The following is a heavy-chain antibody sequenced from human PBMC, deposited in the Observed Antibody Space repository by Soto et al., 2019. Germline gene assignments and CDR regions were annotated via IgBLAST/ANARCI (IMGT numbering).Heavy chain of an antibody. Sequence: QVQLVESGGGVVQPGRSLRLSCAASGFTFSSYGMHWVRQAPGKGLEWVAVIWYDGSNKYYADSVKGRFTISRDNSKNTLYLQMNSLRAEDTAVYYCARDSPYTYAGVGAPLDYWGQGTLVTVSS. V-gene: IGHV3-33*01. CDR3: ARDSPYTYAGVGAPLDY. CDR2: IWYDGSNK. D-gene: IGHD1-26*01. J-gene: IGHJ4*02. CDR1: GFTFSSYG.